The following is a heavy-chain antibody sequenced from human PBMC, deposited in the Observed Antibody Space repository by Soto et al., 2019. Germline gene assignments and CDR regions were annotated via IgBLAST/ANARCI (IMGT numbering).Heavy chain of an antibody. J-gene: IGHJ6*02. V-gene: IGHV3-30*18. Sequence: QVQLVESGGGVVQPGRSLRLSCAASGFTFSSYGMHWVRQAPGKGLEWVAVISYDGSNKYYADSVKGRFTISRDNSKNTLYLQMNSLRAEDTAVYYCAXDLWAIFGVDSYYYYGMDVWGQGTTVTVSS. CDR2: ISYDGSNK. CDR3: AXDLWAIFGVDSYYYYGMDV. D-gene: IGHD3-3*01. CDR1: GFTFSSYG.